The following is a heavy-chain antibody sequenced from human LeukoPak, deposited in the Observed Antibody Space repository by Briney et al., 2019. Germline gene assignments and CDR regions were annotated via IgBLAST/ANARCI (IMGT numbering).Heavy chain of an antibody. D-gene: IGHD1-26*01. CDR3: VKSRRVGANQRGLFDY. CDR2: VSGSGRNT. CDR1: GSTFSNYA. Sequence: GGSLRLSCAGSGSTFSNYAMTWVRQAPGKGLEWVSSVSGSGRNTFYPDSVEGRFTISRDNSKKTVYLQMNSLRADDTAVYYCVKSRRVGANQRGLFDYWGQGTLVTVSP. V-gene: IGHV3-23*01. J-gene: IGHJ4*02.